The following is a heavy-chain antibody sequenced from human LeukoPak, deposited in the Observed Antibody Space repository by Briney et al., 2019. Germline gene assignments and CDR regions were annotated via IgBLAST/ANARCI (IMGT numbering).Heavy chain of an antibody. CDR1: GFTFSSYG. Sequence: PGGSLRLSCAASGFTFSSYGMHWVRQAPGKGLDWVAFIHHDGSNKYYADSVRGRFTISRDNSKNTLYLQMNSLRAADMAVYYCAKSNSRQWLINFDYWGQGTLVTVSS. D-gene: IGHD6-19*01. CDR2: IHHDGSNK. J-gene: IGHJ4*02. CDR3: AKSNSRQWLINFDY. V-gene: IGHV3-30*02.